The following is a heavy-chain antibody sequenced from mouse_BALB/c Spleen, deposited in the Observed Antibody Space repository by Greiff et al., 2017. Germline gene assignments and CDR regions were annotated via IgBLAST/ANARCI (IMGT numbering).Heavy chain of an antibody. V-gene: IGHV1S81*02. D-gene: IGHD2-3*01. CDR1: GYTFTSYY. Sequence: QVQLQQSGAELVKPGASVKLSCKASGYTFTSYYMYWVKQRPGQGLEWIGEINPSNGGTNFNEKFKSKATLTVDKSSSTAYMQLSSLTSEDSAVYYCTIYDGYLAWFAYWGQGTLVTVSA. J-gene: IGHJ3*01. CDR2: INPSNGGT. CDR3: TIYDGYLAWFAY.